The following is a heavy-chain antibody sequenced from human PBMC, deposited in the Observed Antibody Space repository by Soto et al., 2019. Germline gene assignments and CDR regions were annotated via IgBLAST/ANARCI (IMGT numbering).Heavy chain of an antibody. V-gene: IGHV3-73*02. D-gene: IGHD3-10*01. Sequence: EVQLVESGGGLVQPGGSLKLSCAASGFTFSGSAMHWDRQASGKGLEWFGRSRIKTNNYATAYAASLKGRFTISRDDAKNIEYLQLNSLQTDDTAVYYCTSHSPDDMIRPWGPGTLVTVSS. J-gene: IGHJ5*02. CDR1: GFTFSGSA. CDR3: TSHSPDDMIRP. CDR2: SRIKTNNYAT.